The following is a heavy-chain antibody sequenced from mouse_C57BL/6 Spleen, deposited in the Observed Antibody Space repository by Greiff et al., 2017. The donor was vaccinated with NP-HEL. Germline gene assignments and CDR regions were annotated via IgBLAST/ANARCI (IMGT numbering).Heavy chain of an antibody. Sequence: QVQLQQPGAELVRPGTSVKLSCKASGYTFTSYWMHWVKQRPGQGLEWIGVIDPSDSYTNYNQKFKGKATLTVDTSSSTAYMQLSSLTSEDSAVYDCARWDTTVVARYFDVWGTGTTVTVSS. J-gene: IGHJ1*03. V-gene: IGHV1-59*01. CDR2: IDPSDSYT. CDR3: ARWDTTVVARYFDV. CDR1: GYTFTSYW. D-gene: IGHD1-1*01.